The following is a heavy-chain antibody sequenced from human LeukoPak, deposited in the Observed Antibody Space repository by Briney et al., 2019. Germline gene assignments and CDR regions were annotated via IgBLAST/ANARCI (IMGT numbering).Heavy chain of an antibody. Sequence: GGSLRLSCAASGFTLSNHWMTWVRQVPGRGQEWVANVNRDGSETYYLDSVKGRFTISKDNAKNSLYLQMNSLRAEDTALYHCARNNGMDVWGQGTTVIVSS. CDR3: ARNNGMDV. J-gene: IGHJ6*02. CDR2: VNRDGSET. CDR1: GFTLSNHW. V-gene: IGHV3-7*03.